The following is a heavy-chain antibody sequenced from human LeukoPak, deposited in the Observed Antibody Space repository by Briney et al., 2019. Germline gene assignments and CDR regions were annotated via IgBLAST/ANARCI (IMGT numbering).Heavy chain of an antibody. J-gene: IGHJ4*02. CDR2: IYHSGST. D-gene: IGHD5-18*01. CDR1: GGSISSGGYS. CDR3: ARGGIQLRDY. V-gene: IGHV4-30-2*01. Sequence: SETLSLTCAVSGGSISSGGYSWSWIRQPRGKGLEWIGYIYHSGSTNYNPSLKSRVTISVDTSKNQFSLKLSSVTAADTAVYYCARGGIQLRDYWGQGTLVTVSS.